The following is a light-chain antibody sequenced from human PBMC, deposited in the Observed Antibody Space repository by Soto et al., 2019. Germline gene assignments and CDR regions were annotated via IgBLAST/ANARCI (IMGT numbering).Light chain of an antibody. CDR2: LGS. CDR1: QSLLHSNGYNY. J-gene: IGKJ2*01. CDR3: MQTLQTRNT. Sequence: EIVMTQSPLSLPVTPGEPASISCRSSQSLLHSNGYNYLDWYLQKPGQSPQLLIYLGSNRASGVPDRFSGSGSGTDFTLKIRRVEAEDVGVYYCMQTLQTRNTFGQGTKLEIK. V-gene: IGKV2-28*01.